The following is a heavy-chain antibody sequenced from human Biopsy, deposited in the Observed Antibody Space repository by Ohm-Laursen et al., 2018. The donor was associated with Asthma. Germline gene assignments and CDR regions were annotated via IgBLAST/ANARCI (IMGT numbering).Heavy chain of an antibody. CDR2: ISSSGAST. J-gene: IGHJ4*02. D-gene: IGHD1-26*01. CDR3: AKGGTYTTDRYAY. V-gene: IGHV3-23*01. CDR1: GFAVSRDY. Sequence: SLRFSCTASGFAVSRDYMFWVRQAPGKGLEWVSSISSSGASTYYADSVKGRFTISRDNSKNTLYLQMSSLRADDTAVYYCAKGGTYTTDRYAYWGQGSLVTVSS.